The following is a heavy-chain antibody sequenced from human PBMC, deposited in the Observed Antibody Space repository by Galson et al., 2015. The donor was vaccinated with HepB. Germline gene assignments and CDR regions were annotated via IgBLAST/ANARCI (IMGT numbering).Heavy chain of an antibody. CDR2: IIPIFGTA. V-gene: IGHV1-69*13. Sequence: SVKVSCKASGGTFSSYAISWVRQAPGQGLEWMGGIIPIFGTANYAQKFQGRVTITADESTSTAYMELSSLRSEDTAVYYCARHPPYQLLSNYYYYMDVWGKGTTVTVSS. CDR3: ARHPPYQLLSNYYYYMDV. D-gene: IGHD2-2*01. CDR1: GGTFSSYA. J-gene: IGHJ6*03.